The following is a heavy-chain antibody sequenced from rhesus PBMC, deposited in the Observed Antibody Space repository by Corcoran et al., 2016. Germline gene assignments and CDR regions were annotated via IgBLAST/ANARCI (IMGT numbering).Heavy chain of an antibody. J-gene: IGHJ4*01. D-gene: IGHD2-15*01. CDR2: IKNKYNGGTA. CDR1: GFTFSDYY. Sequence: EVQLVESGGGLVQPGGSLRLSCAASGFTFSDYYMSWVRQAPGKGPDWLCFIKNKYNGGTAEYAASVKGRFTISRDDSKSIASLQMNSLKTEDTAVYYCARRGYCSSTYCSSFDYWGQGVLVTVSS. V-gene: IGHV3S22*01. CDR3: ARRGYCSSTYCSSFDY.